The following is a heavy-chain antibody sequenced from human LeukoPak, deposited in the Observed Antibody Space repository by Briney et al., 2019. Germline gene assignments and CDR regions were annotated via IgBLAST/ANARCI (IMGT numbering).Heavy chain of an antibody. CDR2: INHSGST. CDR3: ARIGTGDGYFSYYMDV. CDR1: GGSFSGYY. J-gene: IGHJ6*03. Sequence: SETLSLTCAVYGGSFSGYYWSWIRQPPGKGLEWIGEINHSGSTNYNPSLKSRVTISVDTSKNQFSLKLSSVTAADTAVYYCARIGTGDGYFSYYMDVWGKGTTVTVSS. V-gene: IGHV4-34*01. D-gene: IGHD7-27*01.